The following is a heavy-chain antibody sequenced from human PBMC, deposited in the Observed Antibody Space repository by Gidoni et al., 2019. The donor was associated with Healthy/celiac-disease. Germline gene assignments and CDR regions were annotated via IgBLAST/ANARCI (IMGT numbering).Heavy chain of an antibody. CDR3: ARSWSGYSYGYGFDY. D-gene: IGHD5-18*01. V-gene: IGHV2-26*01. CDR1: GFSLSNARMG. J-gene: IGHJ4*02. CDR2: IFSNDEK. Sequence: QVTLKESGPVLVEPTETLTLTCNVAGFSLSNARMGVSWIRQPPGKALEWLAHIFSNDEKSYSTSLKSRLTISKDTSKIQVVLTITNMDPVDTATSSCARSWSGYSYGYGFDYWGQGTLVTVSS.